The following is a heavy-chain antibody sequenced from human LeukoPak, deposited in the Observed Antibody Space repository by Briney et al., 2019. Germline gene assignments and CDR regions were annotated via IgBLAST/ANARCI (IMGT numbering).Heavy chain of an antibody. D-gene: IGHD1-26*01. CDR1: GFTFSNYA. V-gene: IGHV3-48*03. J-gene: IGHJ4*02. Sequence: GGSLRLSCAASGFTFSNYAMHWVRQAPGKGLEWVSYISGSGTNMYYSDSVKGRFTISRDNTKNSLYLQMNSLRAEDAAVYYCARERDVMTVSAGLSLLHWGEGTLVTVSS. CDR2: ISGSGTNM. CDR3: ARERDVMTVSAGLSLLH.